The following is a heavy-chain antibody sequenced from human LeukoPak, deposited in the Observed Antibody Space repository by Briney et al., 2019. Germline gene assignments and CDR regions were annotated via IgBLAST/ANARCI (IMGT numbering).Heavy chain of an antibody. J-gene: IGHJ4*02. CDR2: MNPNSGNT. V-gene: IGHV1-8*01. D-gene: IGHD3-22*01. Sequence: ASVKVSCKASGYTFTSYDINWVRQATGQGLEWMGWMNPNSGNTGYAQKFQGRVTMTRDTSISTAYMELSRLRSDDTAVYYCAISITMILGDWGQGTLVTVSS. CDR3: AISITMILGD. CDR1: GYTFTSYD.